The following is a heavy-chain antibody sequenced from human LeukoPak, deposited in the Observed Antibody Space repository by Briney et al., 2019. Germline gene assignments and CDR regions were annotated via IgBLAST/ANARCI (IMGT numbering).Heavy chain of an antibody. V-gene: IGHV4-39*07. CDR2: IYYTGNT. CDR1: GDSITGYY. Sequence: SETLSLTCSVSGDSITGYYWGWIRQPPGKGLEWIGNIYYTGNTYYNPSLKSRVTISVDTSKNQFSLKLSSVTAADTAVYYCASHTLGPMVRGVITEYYYFDYWGQGTLVTVSS. J-gene: IGHJ4*02. CDR3: ASHTLGPMVRGVITEYYYFDY. D-gene: IGHD3-10*01.